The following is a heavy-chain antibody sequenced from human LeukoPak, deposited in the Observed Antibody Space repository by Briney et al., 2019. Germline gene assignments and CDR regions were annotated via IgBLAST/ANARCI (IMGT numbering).Heavy chain of an antibody. CDR1: GFTFSTYG. J-gene: IGHJ3*02. D-gene: IGHD2-2*01. V-gene: IGHV3-33*01. CDR3: ARAEVPGAIKSGAFDI. CDR2: IWDDGTNK. Sequence: PGGSLRLSCAASGFTFSTYGMHWVHQAPGKGLAWVAVIWDDGTNKYYADSVKGRFTISRDNSRNTLYLQMNSLRAEDTAVYYCARAEVPGAIKSGAFDIWGQGTMVTVSS.